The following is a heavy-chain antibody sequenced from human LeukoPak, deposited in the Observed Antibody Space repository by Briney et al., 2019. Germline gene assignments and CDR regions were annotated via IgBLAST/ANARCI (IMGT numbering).Heavy chain of an antibody. CDR1: GGSISSHY. V-gene: IGHV4-59*11. CDR3: ARGQLRKRCNDL. Sequence: SETLSLTCTVSGGSISSHYWSWIRQPPGKVLEWIGYIHYSGSTNSNPSLKSRVTISVDTSKSQFSLKQSSVTAADTAVYYCARGQLRKRCNDLWGRGTLVTVSS. D-gene: IGHD2-8*01. J-gene: IGHJ2*01. CDR2: IHYSGST.